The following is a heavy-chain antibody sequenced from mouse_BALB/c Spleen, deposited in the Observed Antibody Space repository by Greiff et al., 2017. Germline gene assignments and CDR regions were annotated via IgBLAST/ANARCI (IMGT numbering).Heavy chain of an antibody. CDR3: ARGGMITTGYAMDY. V-gene: IGHV5-17*02. D-gene: IGHD2-4*01. CDR1: GFTFSSFG. Sequence: EVQGVESGGGLVQPGGSRKLSCAASGFTFSSFGMHWVRQAPEKGLEWVAYISSGSSTIYYADTVKGRFTISRDNPKNTLFLQMTSLRSEDTAMYYCARGGMITTGYAMDYWGQGTSVTVSS. J-gene: IGHJ4*01. CDR2: ISSGSSTI.